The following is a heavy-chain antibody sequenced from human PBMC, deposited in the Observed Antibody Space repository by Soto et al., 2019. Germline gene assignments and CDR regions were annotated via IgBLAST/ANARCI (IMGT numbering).Heavy chain of an antibody. D-gene: IGHD1-26*01. CDR1: SGPSSSHN. J-gene: IGHJ6*02. V-gene: IGHV4-59*08. Sequence: QVHVQQSGPGLVKPSETLSLSCTVSSGPSSSHNWGWIRQPPGRGLEWIGYVYYTGGTSYNPSLKSRVTKSADTSTNHISLTLSSVTAADTAVYYCGRQGIDYLHGLVDVWGQGTTVSVSS. CDR3: GRQGIDYLHGLVDV. CDR2: VYYTGGT.